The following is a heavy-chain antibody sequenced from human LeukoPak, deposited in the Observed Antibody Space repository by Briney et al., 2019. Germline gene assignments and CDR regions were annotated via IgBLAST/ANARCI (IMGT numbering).Heavy chain of an antibody. D-gene: IGHD5-12*01. Sequence: GGSLRLSCAASGFTFSSYWMSWVRQAPGKGLEWVANIKQDGSEKYYVDSVKGRFTIFRDNTKNSLYLQMNSLRAEDTAVYYCARVGATIEYFDYWGQGTMVTVSS. CDR2: IKQDGSEK. CDR3: ARVGATIEYFDY. CDR1: GFTFSSYW. J-gene: IGHJ4*03. V-gene: IGHV3-7*01.